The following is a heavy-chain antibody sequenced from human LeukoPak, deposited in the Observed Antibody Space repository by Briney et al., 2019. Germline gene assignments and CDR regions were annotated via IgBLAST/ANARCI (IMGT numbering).Heavy chain of an antibody. J-gene: IGHJ3*02. V-gene: IGHV3-21*01. CDR1: GFTFSSYS. D-gene: IGHD1-1*01. CDR3: ARGARYNWNDAFDI. CDR2: ISSSSSYI. Sequence: GGSLRLSCAASGFTFSSYSMNWVRQAPGKGLEWVSSISSSSSYIYYAGSVKGRFTISRDNAKNSLYLQMNSLRAEDTAVYYCARGARYNWNDAFDIWGQGTMVTVSS.